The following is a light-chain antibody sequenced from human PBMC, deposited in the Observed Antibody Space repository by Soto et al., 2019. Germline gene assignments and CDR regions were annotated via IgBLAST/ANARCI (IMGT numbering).Light chain of an antibody. CDR2: GAS. CDR1: QSVSSSY. J-gene: IGKJ3*01. CDR3: QQYGSSPFT. Sequence: EIVLTQSPGTLSLSPGERATLSCRASQSVSSSYLAWYQQKPGQAPRLLIYGASSSATGIPDRFSGSGSGTDFTLNISRLEPEDFAVYYCQQYGSSPFTFGPGNKVYI. V-gene: IGKV3-20*01.